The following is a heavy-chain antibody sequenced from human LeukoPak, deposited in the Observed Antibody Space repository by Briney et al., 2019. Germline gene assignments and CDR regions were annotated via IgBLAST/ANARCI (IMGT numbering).Heavy chain of an antibody. CDR3: ARTAYHSHYNSGNYIYYYYMDV. V-gene: IGHV1-8*03. J-gene: IGHJ6*03. D-gene: IGHD3-10*01. Sequence: ASVKVSCKASGYTFTSYDINWVRQATGQGLEWMGWMNPNSGNTGYAQKFQGRVTITRNTSISTAYMELSSLRSEDTAVYYCARTAYHSHYNSGNYIYYYYMDVWGKGTTVTISS. CDR1: GYTFTSYD. CDR2: MNPNSGNT.